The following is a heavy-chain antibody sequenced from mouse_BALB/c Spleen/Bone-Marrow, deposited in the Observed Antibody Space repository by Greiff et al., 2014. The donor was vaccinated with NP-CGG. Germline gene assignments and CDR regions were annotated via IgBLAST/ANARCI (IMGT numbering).Heavy chain of an antibody. J-gene: IGHJ3*01. D-gene: IGHD1-3*01. CDR3: ARSPGEVNY. CDR2: IAPANGNT. V-gene: IGHV14-3*02. Sequence: VQLQQSGAELVKPGASVKLSCTASGFNIKDAYMHWVKQRPAQGLEWIGGIAPANGNTEYDPKFLDKATITADTSSNTAYLQLSSLTSEDTAVYYCARSPGEVNYWGQGTLVTVSA. CDR1: GFNIKDAY.